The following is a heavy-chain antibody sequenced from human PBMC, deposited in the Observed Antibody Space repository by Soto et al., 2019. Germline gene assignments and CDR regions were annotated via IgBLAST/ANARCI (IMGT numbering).Heavy chain of an antibody. V-gene: IGHV3-33*08. CDR3: VTAPPPSYISWYVDS. CDR2: IWHDGSDK. Sequence: QVQLVESGGGVVQPGKFLRLSCVAPGLTFTNYGFHWVRQAPGKGLEWVALIWHDGSDKYYADSVKGRFTISRDNSKNTVYLEMNDLRPEDTAVYFCVTAPPPSYISWYVDSWGQGALVTVSS. CDR1: GLTFTNYG. J-gene: IGHJ4*02. D-gene: IGHD6-13*01.